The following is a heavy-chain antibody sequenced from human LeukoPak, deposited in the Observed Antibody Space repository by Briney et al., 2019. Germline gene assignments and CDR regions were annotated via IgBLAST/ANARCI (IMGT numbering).Heavy chain of an antibody. D-gene: IGHD3-9*01. CDR1: GGSFSGYY. Sequence: SETLSLTCAVYGGSFSGYYWSWIRQPPGKGLEWIGEINHSGSTSYNPSLKSRVTISVDTSKNQFSLKLSSVTAADTAVYYCARSWLRRRYFDRGWAFDIWGLGTLVTVSS. CDR2: INHSGST. V-gene: IGHV4-34*01. J-gene: IGHJ4*02. CDR3: ARSWLRRRYFDRGWAFDI.